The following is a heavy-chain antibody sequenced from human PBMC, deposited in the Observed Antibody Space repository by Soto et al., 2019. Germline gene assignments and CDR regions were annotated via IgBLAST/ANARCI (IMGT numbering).Heavy chain of an antibody. V-gene: IGHV4-39*01. CDR1: GGSIKSNDYF. CDR3: ASFLVGATARNDFDS. CDR2: IYSNGGT. Sequence: LQLQESGPGVVKPSETLSLACSVSGGSIKSNDYFWGWVRQPPGKGLEWIASIYSNGGTYDSPSLMSRATVSIDTSINQFFLTVRSVTAADTAVYYCASFLVGATARNDFDSWGLGTLVTISS. J-gene: IGHJ4*02. D-gene: IGHD2-8*02.